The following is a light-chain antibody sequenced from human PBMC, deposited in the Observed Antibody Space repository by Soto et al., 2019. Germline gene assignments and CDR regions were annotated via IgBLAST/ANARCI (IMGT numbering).Light chain of an antibody. Sequence: DIVLTQSPATLSLSPGETATLSCRASQSVSTTLTWYQKKPGQGPRLLIYDASMRATGVPARFSGSGSGTEFILTTDRLEPDDYAVYYCQQRTNRSPWTFGQGTKVEIK. V-gene: IGKV3-11*01. CDR1: QSVSTT. CDR3: QQRTNRSPWT. CDR2: DAS. J-gene: IGKJ1*01.